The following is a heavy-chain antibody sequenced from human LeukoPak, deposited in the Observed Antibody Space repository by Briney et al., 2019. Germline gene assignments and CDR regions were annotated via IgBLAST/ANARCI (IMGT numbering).Heavy chain of an antibody. J-gene: IGHJ4*02. V-gene: IGHV4-39*01. CDR2: IYYSGST. CDR3: AGPYGSGSYLF. CDR1: GGSISSSSYY. D-gene: IGHD3-10*01. Sequence: SETLSLTCTVSGGSISSSSYYWGWIRQPPGKGLEWIGSIYYSGSTYYNPSLKSRVTISVDTSKNQFSLKLSSVTAADTAVYYCAGPYGSGSYLFWGQGTLVTVSS.